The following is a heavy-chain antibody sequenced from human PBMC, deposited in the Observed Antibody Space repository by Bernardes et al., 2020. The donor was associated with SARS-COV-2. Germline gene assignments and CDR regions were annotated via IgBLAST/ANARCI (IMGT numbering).Heavy chain of an antibody. CDR1: GFSFRNYW. CDR2: INEDGSAK. D-gene: IGHD3-22*01. Sequence: AGSLIRSCAASGFSFRNYWMNWVRQAPGKGLEWVANINEDGSAKEYVASVKGRFTISRDNAKNSLYLQLNSLRVDDTAVYYCARDDGDNSGSYYYYFGMDVWGQGTTVTVSS. CDR3: ARDDGDNSGSYYYYFGMDV. J-gene: IGHJ6*02. V-gene: IGHV3-7*01.